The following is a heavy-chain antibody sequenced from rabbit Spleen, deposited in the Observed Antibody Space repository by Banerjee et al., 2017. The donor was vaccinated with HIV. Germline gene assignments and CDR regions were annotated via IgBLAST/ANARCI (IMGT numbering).Heavy chain of an antibody. D-gene: IGHD4-2*01. V-gene: IGHV1S45*01. J-gene: IGHJ4*01. CDR2: IDVIKSGGT. Sequence: QEQLEESGGGLVKPGASLTLTCKASGLDLSSRYWICWVRQAPGKRLEWIACIDVIKSGGTYYASWAKGRFTISKTSSTTVDLKMTSLTAADTATYFCARDAAGREDFNLWGQGTLVTVS. CDR1: GLDLSSRYW. CDR3: ARDAAGREDFNL.